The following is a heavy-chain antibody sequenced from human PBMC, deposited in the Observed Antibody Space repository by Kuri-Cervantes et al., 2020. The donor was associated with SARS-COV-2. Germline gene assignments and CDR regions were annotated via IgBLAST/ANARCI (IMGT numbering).Heavy chain of an antibody. Sequence: GESLKISCAASGFTFSNAWMSWVRQAPGKGLEWVANIKEDGSEEYYADSVKGRFTISRDNSKNTLYLQMNSLRAEDTAVYYCAEDTDSLWSGYYTGMGFDYWGQGTLVTVSS. CDR2: IKEDGSEE. CDR1: GFTFSNAW. CDR3: AEDTDSLWSGYYTGMGFDY. J-gene: IGHJ4*02. D-gene: IGHD3-3*01. V-gene: IGHV3-7*01.